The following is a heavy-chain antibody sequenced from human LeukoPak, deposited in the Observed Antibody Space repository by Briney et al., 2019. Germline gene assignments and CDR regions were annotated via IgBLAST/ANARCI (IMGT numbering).Heavy chain of an antibody. Sequence: GSLRLSCAASGFTFSSYAVSWVRQAPGKGLEWVSAISGSGGSTYYADSVKGRFTFSRDNSKNTLYLQMNSLRAEDTAVYYCAKELNRFYYDSSGYYPEAEYFQHWGQGTLVTVSS. V-gene: IGHV3-23*01. D-gene: IGHD3-22*01. CDR1: GFTFSSYA. J-gene: IGHJ1*01. CDR3: AKELNRFYYDSSGYYPEAEYFQH. CDR2: ISGSGGST.